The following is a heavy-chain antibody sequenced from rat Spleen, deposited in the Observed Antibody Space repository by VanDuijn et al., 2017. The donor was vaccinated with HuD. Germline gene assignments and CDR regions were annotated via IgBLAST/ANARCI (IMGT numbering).Heavy chain of an antibody. V-gene: IGHV5-29*01. D-gene: IGHD1-9*01. CDR1: GFTFSNYY. CDR2: ISYDGSST. Sequence: EVQLVESGGGLVQPGRSLKLSCAASGFTFSNYYMAWVRQAPTKGLEWVATISYDGSSTYYRDSVKGRFTISRDNAKSTLYLQMDSLRSEDTATYYCAKKGTYYGYLYVMDAWGQGASVTVSS. J-gene: IGHJ4*01. CDR3: AKKGTYYGYLYVMDA.